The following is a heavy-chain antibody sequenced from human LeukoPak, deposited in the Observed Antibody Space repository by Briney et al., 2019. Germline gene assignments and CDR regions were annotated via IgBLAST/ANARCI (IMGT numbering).Heavy chain of an antibody. J-gene: IGHJ4*02. V-gene: IGHV3-30-3*01. D-gene: IGHD3-3*01. Sequence: GRSLRLSCAASGFTFSSYAMHCVRQAPGKGLEWVAVISYDGSNKYYADSVKGRFTISRDNSKNTLYLQMNSLRAEDTAVYYCASGKDYDFWSSFDYWGQGTLVTVSS. CDR2: ISYDGSNK. CDR3: ASGKDYDFWSSFDY. CDR1: GFTFSSYA.